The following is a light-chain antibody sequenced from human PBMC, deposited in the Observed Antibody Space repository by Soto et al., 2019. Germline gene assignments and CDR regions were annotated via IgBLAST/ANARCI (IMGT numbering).Light chain of an antibody. CDR2: EVN. CDR1: SSDVGDYKY. CDR3: SSYAGSNSYV. J-gene: IGLJ1*01. V-gene: IGLV2-8*01. Sequence: QSVLTQPPSASGSPGQSVTISCTGTSSDVGDYKYVAWYQQYPGKAPKLMIYEVNKRPSGVPDRFSGSKSGNTASLTVSGLQAEDEADYYCSSYAGSNSYVFGTGTKVTV.